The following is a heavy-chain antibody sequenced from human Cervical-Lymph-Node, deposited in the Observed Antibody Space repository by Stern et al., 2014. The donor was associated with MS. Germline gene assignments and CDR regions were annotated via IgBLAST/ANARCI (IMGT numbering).Heavy chain of an antibody. Sequence: QLQLQESGPGLLKPSETLSLTCFVSGVSIDNFYWGWIRQPPGKALEWIGYTSHSANTNYNPSLKSRLAIFIDVSKNQFSLTLNSVTAADTALYYCARWEAVAGTYADYWGQGALVTVSS. CDR2: TSHSANT. CDR3: ARWEAVAGTYADY. D-gene: IGHD6-19*01. J-gene: IGHJ4*02. V-gene: IGHV4-59*01. CDR1: GVSIDNFY.